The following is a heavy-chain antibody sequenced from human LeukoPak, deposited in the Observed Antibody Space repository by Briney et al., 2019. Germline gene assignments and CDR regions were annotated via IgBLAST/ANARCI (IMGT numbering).Heavy chain of an antibody. CDR2: IYYSGST. J-gene: IGHJ4*02. CDR1: GYSISSGYY. V-gene: IGHV4-38-2*02. D-gene: IGHD3-16*01. CDR3: ARFGVATGGYYFDY. Sequence: SETLSLTCTVSGYSISSGYYWGWIRQPPGKGLEWIGSIYYSGSTYYNPSLKSRVTISVDTSKNQFSLKLSSVTAADTAVYYCARFGVATGGYYFDYWGQGTLVTVSS.